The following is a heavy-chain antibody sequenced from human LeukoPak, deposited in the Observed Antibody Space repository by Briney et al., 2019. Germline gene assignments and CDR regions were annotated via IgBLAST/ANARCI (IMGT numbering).Heavy chain of an antibody. CDR3: ARTVGVAATNHAFDS. D-gene: IGHD2-15*01. CDR1: GGSISSSSYY. J-gene: IGHJ3*02. CDR2: IYYSGST. V-gene: IGHV4-39*07. Sequence: SETLSLTCTVSGGSISSSSYYWGWIRQPPGKGLEWIGSIYYSGSTYYNPSLKSPVTISVDTSKNQFSLKLSSVTAADTAVYYCARTVGVAATNHAFDSWGQATMVTDPS.